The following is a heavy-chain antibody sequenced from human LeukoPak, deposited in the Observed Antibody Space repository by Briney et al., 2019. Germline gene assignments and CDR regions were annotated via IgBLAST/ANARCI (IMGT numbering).Heavy chain of an antibody. CDR2: MNPNSGNT. CDR3: ARVGFGAMIVVVSYYYYMDV. J-gene: IGHJ6*03. Sequence: ASVKVSCKASRYTFTSYDINWVRQATGQGLEWMGWMNPNSGNTGYAQKFQGRVTMTRNTSISTAYMELSRLRSEDTAVYYCARVGFGAMIVVVSYYYYMDVWGKGTTVTVSS. D-gene: IGHD3-22*01. V-gene: IGHV1-8*01. CDR1: RYTFTSYD.